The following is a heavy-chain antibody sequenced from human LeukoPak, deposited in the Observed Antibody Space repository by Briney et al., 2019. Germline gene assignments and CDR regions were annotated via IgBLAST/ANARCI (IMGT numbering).Heavy chain of an antibody. V-gene: IGHV3-30-3*01. CDR2: ISYDGSNK. CDR1: GFTFSSYP. D-gene: IGHD3-3*01. J-gene: IGHJ4*02. CDR3: IWSGEAD. Sequence: GRSLRLSCAASGFTFSSYPMHWVRQAPGKGLEWVAVISYDGSNKYYADSVKGRFTISRDNSKNSVFLQMNSLRAEDTAVYFCIWSGEADWGQGTLVTVSS.